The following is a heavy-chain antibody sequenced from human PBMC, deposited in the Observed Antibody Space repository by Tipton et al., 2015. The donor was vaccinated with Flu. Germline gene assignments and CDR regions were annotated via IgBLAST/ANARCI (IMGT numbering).Heavy chain of an antibody. CDR2: LSYSGNT. Sequence: VKPSETLSLTCTVSGGSVNSYFWSWIRQPPRKGLEWIGGLSYSGNTYYNPSLRSRVVISVDTSKNQFSLKVTSVTAADTAVYYCARLSFYDVDLKNFYFEDWGQGTLVTVSS. D-gene: IGHD3-10*02. J-gene: IGHJ4*02. V-gene: IGHV4-59*05. CDR1: GGSVNSYF. CDR3: ARLSFYDVDLKNFYFED.